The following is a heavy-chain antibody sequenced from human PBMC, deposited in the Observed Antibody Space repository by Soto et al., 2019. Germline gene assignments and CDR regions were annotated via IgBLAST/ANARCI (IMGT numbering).Heavy chain of an antibody. Sequence: QVQLVESGGGVVQPGKSLRLSCAASGFTFSSYTMHWVRQAPGKGLEWVALISYDESNRYYADSVKGRFTISRDSSKNTLYVQMNSLRTEDTAVYYCAREASRDGYNEYGAFDIWGQGTMVTVSS. CDR2: ISYDESNR. V-gene: IGHV3-30-3*01. J-gene: IGHJ3*02. D-gene: IGHD5-12*01. CDR3: AREASRDGYNEYGAFDI. CDR1: GFTFSSYT.